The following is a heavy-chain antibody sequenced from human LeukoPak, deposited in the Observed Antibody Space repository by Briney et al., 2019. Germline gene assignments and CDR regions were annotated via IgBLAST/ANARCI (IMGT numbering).Heavy chain of an antibody. CDR1: GFTFSSYG. V-gene: IGHV3-48*03. D-gene: IGHD5-18*01. J-gene: IGHJ4*02. Sequence: GGSLRLSCEVSGFTFSSYGMNRVRQAPGRGLEWISYISSSGTTIYYADSVKGRFSISRDNAKNSLFLQMNSLRAEDTAVYYCARLHPSGYTYGFDYWGQGTLVTVSS. CDR2: ISSSGTTI. CDR3: ARLHPSGYTYGFDY.